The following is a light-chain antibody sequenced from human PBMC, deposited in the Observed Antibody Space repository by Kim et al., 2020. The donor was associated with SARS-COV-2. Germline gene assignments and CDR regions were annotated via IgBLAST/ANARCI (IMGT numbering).Light chain of an antibody. CDR2: EVS. CDR1: SSDVGGYNY. CDR3: SSYTRSTTVV. J-gene: IGLJ2*01. Sequence: GQSITMACTGTSSDVGGYNYVSWYHQHPGKAPKLIIYEVSRRPSGVSNRFSGSKYGNTASLTISGLQAEDEADYYCSSYTRSTTVVFGGGTQLTVL. V-gene: IGLV2-14*01.